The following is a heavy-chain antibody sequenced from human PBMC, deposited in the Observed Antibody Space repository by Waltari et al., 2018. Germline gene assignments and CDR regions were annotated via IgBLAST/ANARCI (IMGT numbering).Heavy chain of an antibody. D-gene: IGHD2-15*01. CDR3: ARDQGSPTLMDV. J-gene: IGHJ6*03. CDR1: GFTFSSYS. V-gene: IGHV3-21*01. CDR2: ISSSSSYI. Sequence: EVQLVESGGGLVKPGGSLRLSCAASGFTFSSYSMNCVRQAPGKGLEWVSSISSSSSYIYYADSVKGRFTIARDNAKNSLYLQMNSLRAEDTAVYYCARDQGSPTLMDVWGKGTTVTVSS.